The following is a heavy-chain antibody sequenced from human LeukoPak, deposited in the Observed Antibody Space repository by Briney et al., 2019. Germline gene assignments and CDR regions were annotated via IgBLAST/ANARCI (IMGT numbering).Heavy chain of an antibody. D-gene: IGHD3-22*01. Sequence: GRSLRLSCAAPGFTFSNYAMNWVRQDPGKWLEWVSGLSGNSGSTYYADSVKGRFTISRDNSKNTLYLQMNSLRAEDTAVYYCAKITMIVMVTGYYFDYWGQGTLVTVSS. CDR3: AKITMIVMVTGYYFDY. CDR1: GFTFSNYA. J-gene: IGHJ4*02. V-gene: IGHV3-23*01. CDR2: LSGNSGST.